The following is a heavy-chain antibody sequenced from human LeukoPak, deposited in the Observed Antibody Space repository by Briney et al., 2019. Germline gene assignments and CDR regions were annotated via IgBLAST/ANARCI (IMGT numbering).Heavy chain of an antibody. D-gene: IGHD3-10*01. CDR2: IKQDGSEK. Sequence: GGSLRLSCAASGFTFSSYWMSWVRQAPGKGLEWVANIKQDGSEKYYVDSVKGRFTISRDNAKNSLYLQMNSLRAEDTAVYYCARDKHWFGALCLDYWGQGTLVTVSS. V-gene: IGHV3-7*01. J-gene: IGHJ4*02. CDR3: ARDKHWFGALCLDY. CDR1: GFTFSSYW.